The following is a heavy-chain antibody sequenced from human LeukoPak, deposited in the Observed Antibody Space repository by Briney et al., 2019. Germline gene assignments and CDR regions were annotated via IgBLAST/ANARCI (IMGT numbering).Heavy chain of an antibody. CDR3: TRDFDP. CDR1: GLSFGNYW. J-gene: IGHJ5*02. CDR2: IKQDGSEK. Sequence: SGGSLRLSCVASGLSFGNYWMAWVRQAPGKGLEWVGNIKQDGSEKYYVDSVKGRFTISRDNAKNSLYLDMNSLRVEDTAIYYCTRDFDPWGQGTLVTVSS. V-gene: IGHV3-7*01.